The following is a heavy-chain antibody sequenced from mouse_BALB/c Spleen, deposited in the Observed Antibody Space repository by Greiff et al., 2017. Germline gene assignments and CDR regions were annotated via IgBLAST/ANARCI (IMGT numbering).Heavy chain of an antibody. Sequence: EVQLVESGGGLVQPGGSLKLSCAASGFTFSSYGMSWVRQTPDKRLELVATINSNGGSTYYPDSVKGRFTISRDNAKNTLYLQMSSLKSEDTAMYYCAGLLYYFDYWGQGTTLTVSS. V-gene: IGHV5-6-3*01. CDR3: AGLLYYFDY. CDR1: GFTFSSYG. J-gene: IGHJ2*01. CDR2: INSNGGST.